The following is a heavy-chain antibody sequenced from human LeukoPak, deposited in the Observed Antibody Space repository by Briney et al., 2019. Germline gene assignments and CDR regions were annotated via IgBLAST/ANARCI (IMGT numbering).Heavy chain of an antibody. D-gene: IGHD3-3*01. CDR3: ARGVGVLRFLAWLLYFDY. V-gene: IGHV1-2*02. CDR2: INPNSGGT. J-gene: IGHJ4*02. Sequence: ASVKVSCKASGYTFTGYYMHWVRQAPGQGLEWMGWINPNSGGTNYAQKFQGRVTMTRDTSISTAYMELSRLRSDDTAVYYCARGVGVLRFLAWLLYFDYWGQGTLVTVSS. CDR1: GYTFTGYY.